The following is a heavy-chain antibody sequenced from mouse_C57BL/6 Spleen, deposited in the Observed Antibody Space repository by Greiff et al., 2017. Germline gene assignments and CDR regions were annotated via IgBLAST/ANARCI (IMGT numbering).Heavy chain of an antibody. CDR1: GYTFTEYT. J-gene: IGHJ4*01. D-gene: IGHD2-14*01. V-gene: IGHV1-62-2*01. CDR3: ARHEIPLADYRDYAMDY. CDR2: FYPGSGSI. Sequence: VKLQESGAELVKPGASVKLSCKASGYTFTEYTIHWVKQRSGQGLEWIGWFYPGSGSIKYNEKFKDKATLTADKSSSTVYMGLSRLTSEDSAVYFCARHEIPLADYRDYAMDYWGQGTSVTVSS.